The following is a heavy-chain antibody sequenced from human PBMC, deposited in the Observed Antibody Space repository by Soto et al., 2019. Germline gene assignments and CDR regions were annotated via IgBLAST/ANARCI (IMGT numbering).Heavy chain of an antibody. CDR2: IYTGDSAI. Sequence: GESLKISCQAAGYSFTTYWIAWVRQTPGRGLEGRVIIYTGDSAIKYRPPLDGPVTFSVDKPTSTAYLQWIGLKTSDTGMYFCARSTAGNSLAPFDFWGQGSMVTVSS. V-gene: IGHV5-51*04. CDR1: GYSFTTYW. D-gene: IGHD2-15*01. J-gene: IGHJ4*02. CDR3: ARSTAGNSLAPFDF.